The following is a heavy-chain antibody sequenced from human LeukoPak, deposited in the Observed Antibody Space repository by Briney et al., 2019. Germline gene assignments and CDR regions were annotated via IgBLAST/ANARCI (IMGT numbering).Heavy chain of an antibody. CDR3: AKGPEVWGSYRPYYFDY. V-gene: IGHV3-53*01. J-gene: IGHJ4*02. CDR1: GFTVSSNY. D-gene: IGHD3-16*02. Sequence: GGSLRLSCAASGFTVSSNYMSWVRQAPGKGLEWVSVIYSGGSTYYADSVKGRFTISRDNSKNTLYLQMNSLRAEDTAVYYCAKGPEVWGSYRPYYFDYWGQGTLVTVSS. CDR2: IYSGGST.